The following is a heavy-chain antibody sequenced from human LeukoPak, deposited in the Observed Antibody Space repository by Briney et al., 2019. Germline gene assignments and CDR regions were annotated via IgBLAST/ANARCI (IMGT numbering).Heavy chain of an antibody. J-gene: IGHJ5*02. Sequence: ASVKVSFKASGYTFTSYDIKWVRQATGQGLGWMGWMNANSGNTDYAQKFQGRVTMTRNTSISTAYMELSSLGSEDTAVYYCARGRVYCSGGSCYNWFDPWGQGTLVTVSS. CDR3: ARGRVYCSGGSCYNWFDP. V-gene: IGHV1-8*01. CDR2: MNANSGNT. D-gene: IGHD2-15*01. CDR1: GYTFTSYD.